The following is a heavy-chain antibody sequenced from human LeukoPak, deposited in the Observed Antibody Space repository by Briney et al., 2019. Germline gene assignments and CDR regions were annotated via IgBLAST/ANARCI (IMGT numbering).Heavy chain of an antibody. CDR2: INSDGSST. J-gene: IGHJ4*02. V-gene: IGHV3-74*01. D-gene: IGHD6-19*01. CDR3: ARDGSGSGWYGY. CDR1: GFTFSSYW. Sequence: GGSLRLSCAASGFTFSSYWMHWVRQAPGKGLVWVARINSDGSSTSYADYVKGRFTISRDNAKNTLYLQMNSLRAEDTAVYYCARDGSGSGWYGYWGQGTLVTVSS.